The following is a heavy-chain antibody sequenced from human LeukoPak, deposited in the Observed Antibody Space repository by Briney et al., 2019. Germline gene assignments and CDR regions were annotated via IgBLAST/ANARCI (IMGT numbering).Heavy chain of an antibody. Sequence: ASVKVSCKASGYTFTGYYMHWVRQAPGQGLEWMGWINPNSGGTNYAQKFQGRVTMTRDTSISTAYMELSRLRSDDTAVYYCARGSWLEMYYFDYWGQGTLVTVSS. V-gene: IGHV1-2*02. J-gene: IGHJ4*02. CDR3: ARGSWLEMYYFDY. CDR1: GYTFTGYY. CDR2: INPNSGGT. D-gene: IGHD5-24*01.